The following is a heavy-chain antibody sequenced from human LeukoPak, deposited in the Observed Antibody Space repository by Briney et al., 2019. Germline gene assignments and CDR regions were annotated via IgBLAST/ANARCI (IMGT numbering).Heavy chain of an antibody. J-gene: IGHJ4*02. D-gene: IGHD3-22*01. CDR2: ITYDGSNK. CDR1: GFTFSSYA. V-gene: IGHV3-30-3*01. Sequence: GGSLRLSCAASGFTFSSYAMHWVRQAPGKGLEWVAVITYDGSNKYYADSVKGRFTISRDNSKITLYLQMNSLRAEDTAVYYCARQKRWGSGYYGYFDYWGQGTLVTVSS. CDR3: ARQKRWGSGYYGYFDY.